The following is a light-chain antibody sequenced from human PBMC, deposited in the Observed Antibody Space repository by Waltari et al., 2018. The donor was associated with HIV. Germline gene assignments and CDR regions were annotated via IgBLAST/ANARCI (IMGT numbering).Light chain of an antibody. J-gene: IGKJ1*01. CDR1: QSVSGSY. CDR3: HQYVTSPWT. V-gene: IGKV3-20*01. Sequence: ELVLTQSPGTLSLSPVETATLSCRASQSVSGSYLAWYQQQPGQPPRLLIYSVSNRATGIPDRVSGSGSGTDFTLTISRLEPEDSAVYYCHQYVTSPWTFGQGTKVEIK. CDR2: SVS.